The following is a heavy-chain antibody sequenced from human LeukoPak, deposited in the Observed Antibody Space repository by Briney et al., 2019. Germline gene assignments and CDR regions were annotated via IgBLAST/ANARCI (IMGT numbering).Heavy chain of an antibody. Sequence: GGSLRLSCAASGFTFSDYYMSWIRQAPGKGLEWVSYISSSSSYTNYADSVKGRFTISRDNAKNSLYLQMNSLRAEDTAVYYCARAGYDSSGYLDYWGQGTLVTVRS. CDR2: ISSSSSYT. J-gene: IGHJ4*02. D-gene: IGHD3-22*01. CDR3: ARAGYDSSGYLDY. V-gene: IGHV3-11*05. CDR1: GFTFSDYY.